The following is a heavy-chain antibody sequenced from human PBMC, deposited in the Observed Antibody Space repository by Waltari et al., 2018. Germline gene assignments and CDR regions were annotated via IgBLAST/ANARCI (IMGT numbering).Heavy chain of an antibody. Sequence: QVQLVQSGAEVKKPGSSVKVSCKSSGGTFSSYAISWVRPAPGQGLECTGGIIPIFGTANYAQKFQGRVTITADESTSTAYMELSSLRSEDTAVYYCARAHCSGGSCARHHFDYWGQGTLVTVSS. CDR1: GGTFSSYA. CDR2: IIPIFGTA. J-gene: IGHJ4*02. CDR3: ARAHCSGGSCARHHFDY. D-gene: IGHD2-15*01. V-gene: IGHV1-69*01.